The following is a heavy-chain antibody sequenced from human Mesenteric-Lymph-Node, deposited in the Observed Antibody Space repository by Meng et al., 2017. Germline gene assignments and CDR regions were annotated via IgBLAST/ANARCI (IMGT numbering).Heavy chain of an antibody. Sequence: ASVKVSCKASGYTFTSYGISWVRQAAGQGPEWMGWMSTNTGDTGYAQKFQGRISMTRDTSISTAYMELSSLIFEDTAVYYCARGVAAGVDYWGQGTLVTVSS. V-gene: IGHV1-8*02. D-gene: IGHD6-13*01. CDR2: MSTNTGDT. CDR3: ARGVAAGVDY. CDR1: GYTFTSYG. J-gene: IGHJ4*02.